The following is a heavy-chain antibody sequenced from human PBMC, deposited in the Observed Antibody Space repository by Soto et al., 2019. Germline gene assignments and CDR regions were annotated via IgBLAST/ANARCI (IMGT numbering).Heavy chain of an antibody. CDR3: AKDMPYYYDSSGYYLDY. V-gene: IGHV3-23*01. J-gene: IGHJ4*02. Sequence: EVQLLESGGGLVQPGGSLRLSCAASGFTFSSYAMSWVRQAPGKGLEWVSAISGSGGSTYYADSVKGRFTISRDNSKNTLYLQMNSLRAEDTAVYYCAKDMPYYYDSSGYYLDYWGQGTLVTVSS. D-gene: IGHD3-22*01. CDR2: ISGSGGST. CDR1: GFTFSSYA.